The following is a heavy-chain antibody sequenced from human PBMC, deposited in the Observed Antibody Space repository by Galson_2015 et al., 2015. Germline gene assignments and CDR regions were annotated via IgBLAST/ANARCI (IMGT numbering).Heavy chain of an antibody. CDR3: ARGSVRFLEWSTISNWFDP. CDR1: GGSFSGYY. V-gene: IGHV4-34*01. D-gene: IGHD3-3*01. CDR2: INHSGST. J-gene: IGHJ5*02. Sequence: TLSLTCAVYGGSFSGYYWSWIRQHPGKGLAWIGEINHSGSTNYNPSLKSRVTISVDTSKNQFSLKLSSVTAADTAVYYCARGSVRFLEWSTISNWFDPWGQGTLVTVSS.